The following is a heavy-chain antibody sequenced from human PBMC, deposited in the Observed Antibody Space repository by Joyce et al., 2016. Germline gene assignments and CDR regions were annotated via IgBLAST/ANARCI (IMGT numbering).Heavy chain of an antibody. D-gene: IGHD1-26*01. CDR1: GLSFDKAW. CDR3: TTGLQWDSLKDY. Sequence: EVQLVQSGGGLIKPGGSRRLACAVSGLSFDKAWMNWVRQSTGKGLEWVGRMKSKIEGGTKAYRGTVEGRFTISRQDSENTFFLQMNGLKTEDTGVYYCTTGLQWDSLKDYWGQGTLVTVSS. V-gene: IGHV3-15*01. CDR2: MKSKIEGGTK. J-gene: IGHJ4*02.